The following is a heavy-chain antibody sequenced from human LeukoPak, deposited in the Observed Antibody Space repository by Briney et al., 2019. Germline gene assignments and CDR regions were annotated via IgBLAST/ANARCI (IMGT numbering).Heavy chain of an antibody. CDR2: IGTAGDP. V-gene: IGHV3-13*05. J-gene: IGHJ4*02. CDR3: ARGGSGSYLDY. CDR1: GFSFSTYD. Sequence: SGGSLRLSCAASGFSFSTYDMHWVRQPTGKGLEWVSGIGTAGDPYYSGSVKGRFTISREDARNSLDLQMDSLTAGDTAIYYCARGGSGSYLDYWGQGTLVTVSS. D-gene: IGHD3-10*01.